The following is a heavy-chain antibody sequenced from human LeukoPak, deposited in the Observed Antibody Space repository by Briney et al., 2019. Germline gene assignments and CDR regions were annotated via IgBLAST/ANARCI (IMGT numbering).Heavy chain of an antibody. CDR2: IYYSGST. D-gene: IGHD3-16*02. V-gene: IGHV4-39*01. Sequence: SETLSLTCTVSGGSISSSSYYWGWIRQPPGKGLEWIGSIYYSGSTYYNPSLKSRVTISVDTSKNQFSLKLSSVTAADTAVYYCARREYDYVWGSYPRNFDYWGQGTLVTVSS. J-gene: IGHJ4*02. CDR1: GGSISSSSYY. CDR3: ARREYDYVWGSYPRNFDY.